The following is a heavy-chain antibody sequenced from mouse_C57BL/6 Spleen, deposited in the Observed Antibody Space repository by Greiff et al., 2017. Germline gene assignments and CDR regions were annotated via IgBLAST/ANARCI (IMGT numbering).Heavy chain of an antibody. CDR2: IYPGDGDT. V-gene: IGHV1-80*01. Sequence: VQLQQSGAELVKPGASVKISCKASGYAFSSYWMNWVKQRPGKGLEWIGQIYPGDGDTNYNGKFKGKATLTADKSSSTAYMRLSSLTSEDSGVYFCARGNRGYLDYWGKGTTLTVSS. CDR3: ARGNRGYLDY. CDR1: GYAFSSYW. J-gene: IGHJ2*01.